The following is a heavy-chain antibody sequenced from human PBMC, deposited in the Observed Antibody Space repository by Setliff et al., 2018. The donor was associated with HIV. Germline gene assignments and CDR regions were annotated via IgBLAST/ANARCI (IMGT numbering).Heavy chain of an antibody. V-gene: IGHV1-18*04. Sequence: ASVKVSCKAAGYSFSSYGITWVRQAPGQGLEWMGWISDYNGDTRYAQTLQDRVTMTTDTSTSTAYMEVRSLRSDDTAVYFCARYVPADASFDYWGPGTLVTVSS. CDR1: GYSFSSYG. J-gene: IGHJ4*02. D-gene: IGHD2-2*01. CDR2: ISDYNGDT. CDR3: ARYVPADASFDY.